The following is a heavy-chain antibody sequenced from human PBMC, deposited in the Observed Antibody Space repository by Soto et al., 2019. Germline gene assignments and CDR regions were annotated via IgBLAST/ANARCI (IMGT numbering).Heavy chain of an antibody. J-gene: IGHJ4*02. Sequence: PSETLSLTCAVSGYSISSSRWWGWVRQPPGKGLEWIGYIYYSGSTYYNPSLKSRVTMSVDTSKNQFSLKLSSVTAVDTAVYYCARMSWYSGSYYFDYWGQGALVTVSS. D-gene: IGHD1-26*01. CDR1: GYSISSSRW. CDR2: IYYSGST. CDR3: ARMSWYSGSYYFDY. V-gene: IGHV4-28*01.